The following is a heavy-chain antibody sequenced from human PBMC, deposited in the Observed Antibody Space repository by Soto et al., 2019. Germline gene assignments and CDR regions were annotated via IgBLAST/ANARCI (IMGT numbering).Heavy chain of an antibody. CDR1: GGSISSSSYY. V-gene: IGHV4-39*01. J-gene: IGHJ4*02. CDR3: ARLYNWNYAMDY. CDR2: IYYSGST. D-gene: IGHD1-7*01. Sequence: PSETLSLTCTVSGGSISSSSYYWGWIRQPPGKGLEWIGGIYYSGSTYYNPSLKSRVTISVDTSKNQFSLKLSSVTAADTAVYYCARLYNWNYAMDYWGQGTLVTVSS.